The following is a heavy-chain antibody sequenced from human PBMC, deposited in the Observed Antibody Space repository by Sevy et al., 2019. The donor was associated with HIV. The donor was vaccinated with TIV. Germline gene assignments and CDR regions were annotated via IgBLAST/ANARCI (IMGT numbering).Heavy chain of an antibody. D-gene: IGHD3-9*01. CDR3: AKDFTGYNGMDV. V-gene: IGHV3-30*18. CDR1: GITFSTSG. J-gene: IGHJ6*02. CDR2: ISYHGRDK. Sequence: VGSLRLSCVVSGITFSTSGMHWVRQAPGKGLEWVAVISYHGRDKFYADSVKGRPTISRDNSKNILYLPMISLRAEDTAVYYCAKDFTGYNGMDVWGQGTMVTVSS.